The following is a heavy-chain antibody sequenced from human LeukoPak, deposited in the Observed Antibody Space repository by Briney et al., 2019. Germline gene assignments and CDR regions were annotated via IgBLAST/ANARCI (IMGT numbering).Heavy chain of an antibody. CDR3: AIPAGAAAGYDY. CDR1: GYTFTGYY. V-gene: IGHV1-2*02. D-gene: IGHD6-13*01. Sequence: ASVKVSCKASGYTFTGYYMHWVRQAPGQGLEWMGWINPNSGATNYAQKFQGRVTMTRDTSISTAYMELSRLRSDDTAVYYCAIPAGAAAGYDYWGQGTLVTVSS. J-gene: IGHJ4*02. CDR2: INPNSGAT.